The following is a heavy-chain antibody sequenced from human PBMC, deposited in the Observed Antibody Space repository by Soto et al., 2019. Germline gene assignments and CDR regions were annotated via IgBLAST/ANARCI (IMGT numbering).Heavy chain of an antibody. D-gene: IGHD6-13*01. CDR2: INHSGST. J-gene: IGHJ4*02. Sequence: QVQLQQWGAGLLKPSETLSLTCAVYGGSFSGYYWSWIRQPPGKGLEWIGEINHSGSTNYNPSLKSRVTISVHTSKNQFSLKLSSVTAADTAVYYCARGSDSSSYFDYWGQGTLVTVSS. V-gene: IGHV4-34*01. CDR3: ARGSDSSSYFDY. CDR1: GGSFSGYY.